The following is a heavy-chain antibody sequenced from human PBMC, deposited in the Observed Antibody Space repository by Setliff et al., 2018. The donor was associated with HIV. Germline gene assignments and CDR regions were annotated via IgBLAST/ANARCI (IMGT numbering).Heavy chain of an antibody. Sequence: SETLSLTCSVSGDSISSGTYYWSWIRQHPGKGLEWIGYIYYDGATYYNPSFKSRLTISVDTSKNQFSLTLSSVTAADTAVYYCARRPRIVGVRKNALDIWGQGTMVTVSS. CDR2: IYYDGAT. V-gene: IGHV4-31*03. D-gene: IGHD1-26*01. CDR1: GDSISSGTYY. CDR3: ARRPRIVGVRKNALDI. J-gene: IGHJ3*02.